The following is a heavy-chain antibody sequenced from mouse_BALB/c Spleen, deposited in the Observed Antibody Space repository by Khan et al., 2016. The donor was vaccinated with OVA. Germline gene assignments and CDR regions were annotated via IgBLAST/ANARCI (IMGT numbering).Heavy chain of an antibody. D-gene: IGHD1-2*01. J-gene: IGHJ2*01. CDR1: GYSITSGYG. CDR3: ARTARIKY. CDR2: ISYSGNT. Sequence: VQLKESGPGLVKPSQTLSLTCTVTGYSITSGYGWNWIRQFPGNKLEWMSYISYSGNTNYNPSLKSRITITPDTSKNQFFLQLNSVTTEDTATYYSARTARIKYWGQGTTLTVSS. V-gene: IGHV3-2*02.